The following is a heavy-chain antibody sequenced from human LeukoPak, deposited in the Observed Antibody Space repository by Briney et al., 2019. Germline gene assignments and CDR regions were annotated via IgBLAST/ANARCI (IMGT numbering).Heavy chain of an antibody. CDR3: ARALTPTYYYDSSGYNDAFDI. J-gene: IGHJ3*02. V-gene: IGHV3-30-3*01. CDR2: ISYDGSNK. Sequence: GGSLRPSCAASGFTFSSYAMHWVRQAPGKGLEWVAVISYDGSNKYYADSVKGRFTISRDNSKNTLYLQMNSLRAEDTAVYYCARALTPTYYYDSSGYNDAFDIWGQGTMVTVSS. CDR1: GFTFSSYA. D-gene: IGHD3-22*01.